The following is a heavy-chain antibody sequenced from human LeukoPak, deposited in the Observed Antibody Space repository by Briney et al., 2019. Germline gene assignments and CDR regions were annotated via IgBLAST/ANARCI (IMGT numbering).Heavy chain of an antibody. D-gene: IGHD1-26*01. CDR1: GFSFSSYG. Sequence: GRSLRLSCAASGFSFSSYGMFWVRQAPGKGLEWVAVIWSDGSTKYYADSVKGRFTISRDNSKNTLYLQMNSLRAEDTAVYYCARGYSSRYRVGDFDYWGQGTLVTVSS. CDR2: IWSDGSTK. J-gene: IGHJ4*02. V-gene: IGHV3-33*01. CDR3: ARGYSSRYRVGDFDY.